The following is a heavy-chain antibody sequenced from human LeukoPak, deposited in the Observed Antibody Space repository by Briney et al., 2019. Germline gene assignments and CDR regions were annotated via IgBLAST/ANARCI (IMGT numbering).Heavy chain of an antibody. CDR1: GGSISSYY. CDR3: ARSFSEKFYFES. J-gene: IGHJ4*02. Sequence: PSETLSLTCTVSGGSISSYYWSWIRQPPGKGLEWIGYIYASGKTDYNPYTPSLKSRVAMSLDTSKNQVSLYLTSVTAADTAMYFCARSFSEKFYFESWGQGTLVTVSS. CDR2: IYASGKT. D-gene: IGHD1-26*01. V-gene: IGHV4-4*08.